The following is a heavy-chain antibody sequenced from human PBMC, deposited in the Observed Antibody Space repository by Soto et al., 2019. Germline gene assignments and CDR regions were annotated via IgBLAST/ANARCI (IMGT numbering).Heavy chain of an antibody. CDR1: GGSFSGYY. Sequence: SETLSLTCAVSGGSFSGYYWNWIRQPPGKGLEWLGEISRSGSATYNPSLKGRVSMSVDTSKNQISLNVTSVTAADTAVYYCARGPLMTYYYNSGRRHRGSFDFSGPTPLVTLSS. J-gene: IGHJ4*02. V-gene: IGHV4-34*01. CDR2: ISRSGSA. CDR3: ARGPLMTYYYNSGRRHRGSFDF. D-gene: IGHD3-10*01.